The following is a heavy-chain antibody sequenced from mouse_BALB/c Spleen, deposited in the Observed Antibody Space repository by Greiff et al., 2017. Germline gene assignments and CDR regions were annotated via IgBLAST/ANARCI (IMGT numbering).Heavy chain of an antibody. CDR1: GYTFTDYA. J-gene: IGHJ4*01. D-gene: IGHD1-1*01. Sequence: VQLQQSGTELVRPGVSVKISCKGSGYTFTDYAMHWVKQSHAKSLEWIGVISTYYGDASYNQKFKGKATMTVDKSSSTAYMELARLTSEDSAIYYCAREDTTVVMDYWGQGTSVTVSS. CDR3: AREDTTVVMDY. CDR2: ISTYYGDA. V-gene: IGHV1S137*01.